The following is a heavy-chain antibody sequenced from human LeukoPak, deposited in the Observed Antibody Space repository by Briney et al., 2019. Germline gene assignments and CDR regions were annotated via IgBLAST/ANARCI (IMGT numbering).Heavy chain of an antibody. CDR1: GFTFSSYA. V-gene: IGHV3-30*04. Sequence: GGSLRLSCAASGFTFSSYAMHWVRQAPGKGLEWVAVISYDRSLKYYADSVRGRFTISSDNSKNTLYLQMNSLGVEDTAVYYCARDPTAVANLPQYYLDYWGQGILVTVSS. D-gene: IGHD4-23*01. J-gene: IGHJ4*02. CDR2: ISYDRSLK. CDR3: ARDPTAVANLPQYYLDY.